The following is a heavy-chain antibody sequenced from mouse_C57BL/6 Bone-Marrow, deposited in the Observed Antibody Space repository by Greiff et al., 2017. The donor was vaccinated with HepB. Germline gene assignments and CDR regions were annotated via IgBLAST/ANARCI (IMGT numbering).Heavy chain of an antibody. J-gene: IGHJ1*03. CDR1: GFSLTSYG. CDR3: ARSNRGYFDV. Sequence: QVQLKESGPGLVQPSQSLSITCTVSGFSLTSYGVHWVRQSPGKGLEWLGVIWSGGSTDYNAAFISRLSISKDNSKSQVFFKMNSLQADDTAIYYCARSNRGYFDVWGTGTTVTVSS. V-gene: IGHV2-2*01. D-gene: IGHD2-14*01. CDR2: IWSGGST.